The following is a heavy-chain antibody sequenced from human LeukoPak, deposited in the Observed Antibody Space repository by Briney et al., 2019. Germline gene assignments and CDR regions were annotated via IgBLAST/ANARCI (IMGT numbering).Heavy chain of an antibody. CDR2: IYTSGST. V-gene: IGHV4-4*07. J-gene: IGHJ5*02. CDR1: GGSISSYY. Sequence: SETLSLTCTVSGGSISSYYWSWIRQPAGKGLEWIGRIYTSGSTNYNPSLKSRVTISVDTSKNQFSLKLSPVTAADTAVYYCAKLRVGIAAADRHWFDPWGQGTLVTVSS. D-gene: IGHD6-13*01. CDR3: AKLRVGIAAADRHWFDP.